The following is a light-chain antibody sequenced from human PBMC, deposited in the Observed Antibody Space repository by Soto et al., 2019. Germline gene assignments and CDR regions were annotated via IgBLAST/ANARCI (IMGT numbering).Light chain of an antibody. J-gene: IGKJ4*01. Sequence: DIVVTQSPLSLPVTPGEPASISCRSSRSLLSTNGYNYLDWFLQKPGQSPQLLIYLGSNRASGVPDRFSGSGSGTDFTLRISRVEAEDVGIYYCMQALQAPLTFGGGTKVEIK. CDR3: MQALQAPLT. V-gene: IGKV2-28*01. CDR2: LGS. CDR1: RSLLSTNGYNY.